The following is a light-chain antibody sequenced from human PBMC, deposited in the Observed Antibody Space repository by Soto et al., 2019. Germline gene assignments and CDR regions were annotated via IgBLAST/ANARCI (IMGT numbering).Light chain of an antibody. CDR1: SSDVGGYNY. Sequence: QSVLTQPASVSGSPGQSIAISCTGTSSDVGGYNYVSWYQQHPGKAPKLMIYDVNNRPSGVSNRFSGSKSGNTAPLTISGLQAEDEADYYCCSYTTSSTYVFGTGTKVTVL. V-gene: IGLV2-14*03. CDR3: CSYTTSSTYV. J-gene: IGLJ1*01. CDR2: DVN.